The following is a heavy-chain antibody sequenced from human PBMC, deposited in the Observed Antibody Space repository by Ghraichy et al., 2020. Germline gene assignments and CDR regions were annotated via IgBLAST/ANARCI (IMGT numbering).Heavy chain of an antibody. D-gene: IGHD1-26*01. CDR1: GYTFTGYY. J-gene: IGHJ3*02. Sequence: ASVKVSCKASGYTFTGYYMHWVRQAPGQGLEWMGWINPNSGGTNYAQKFQGRVTMTRDTSISTAYMELSRLRSDDTAVYYCARAGRIVGATSHNFDIWGQGTMVTVSS. CDR3: ARAGRIVGATSHNFDI. CDR2: INPNSGGT. V-gene: IGHV1-2*02.